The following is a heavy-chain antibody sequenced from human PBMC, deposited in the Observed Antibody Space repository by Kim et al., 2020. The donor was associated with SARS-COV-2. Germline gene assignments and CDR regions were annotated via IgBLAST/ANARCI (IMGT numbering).Heavy chain of an antibody. D-gene: IGHD2-2*01. CDR1: GGSISSYY. CDR3: ASPYCSSTSCYDAFDI. Sequence: SETLSLTCTVSGGSISSYYWSWIRQPPGKGLEWIGYIYYSGSTNYNPSLKSRVTISVDTSKNQFSLKLSSVTAADTAVYYCASPYCSSTSCYDAFDIWGQGTMVTVSS. V-gene: IGHV4-59*01. CDR2: IYYSGST. J-gene: IGHJ3*02.